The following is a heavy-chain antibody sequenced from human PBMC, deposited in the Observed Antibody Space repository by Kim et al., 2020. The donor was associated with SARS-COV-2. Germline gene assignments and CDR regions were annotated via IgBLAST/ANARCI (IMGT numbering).Heavy chain of an antibody. Sequence: SETLSLTCAVSGGSISSSNWWSWVRQPPGKGLEWIGEIYHSGSTNYNPSLKSRVTISVDKSKNQFSLKLSSVTAADTAVYYCARIGAGVVAASFDIWGQGTMVTVSS. CDR1: GGSISSSNW. CDR2: IYHSGST. V-gene: IGHV4-4*02. J-gene: IGHJ3*02. D-gene: IGHD2-15*01. CDR3: ARIGAGVVAASFDI.